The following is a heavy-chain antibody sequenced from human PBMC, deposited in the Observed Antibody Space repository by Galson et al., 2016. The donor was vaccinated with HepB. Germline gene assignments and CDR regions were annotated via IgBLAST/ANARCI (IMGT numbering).Heavy chain of an antibody. CDR3: ATLERRPSGHYYFDS. CDR2: ITHSGDI. Sequence: SETLSLTCVVYRASLNNNYWSWVRQPPGKGLEWLGEITHSGDINYNPSLKSRVTMSADTSSSQFSLKMTSVTAADTAMYYCATLERRPSGHYYFDSWGLGTLVTVSS. J-gene: IGHJ4*02. CDR1: RASLNNNY. D-gene: IGHD3-22*01. V-gene: IGHV4-34*01.